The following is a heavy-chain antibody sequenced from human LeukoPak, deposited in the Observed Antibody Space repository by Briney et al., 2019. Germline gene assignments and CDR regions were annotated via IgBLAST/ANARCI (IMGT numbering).Heavy chain of an antibody. CDR2: IYYSGST. CDR3: ARPGGSSPNAFDY. J-gene: IGHJ4*02. Sequence: SETLSLTCTVSGGSISSSSYYWGWIRQPPGKGLEWIGSIYYSGSTNYNPSLKSRVTISVDTSKNQFSLKLSSVTAADTAVYYCARPGGSSPNAFDYWGQGTLVTVSS. CDR1: GGSISSSSYY. V-gene: IGHV4-39*07. D-gene: IGHD6-13*01.